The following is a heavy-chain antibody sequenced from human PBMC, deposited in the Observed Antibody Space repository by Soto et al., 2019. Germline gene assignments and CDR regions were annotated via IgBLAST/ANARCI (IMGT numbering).Heavy chain of an antibody. J-gene: IGHJ6*02. CDR3: ARDYQLRFLEEYYYYGMDV. CDR1: GGSISSGDYY. V-gene: IGHV4-30-4*01. Sequence: SETLSLTCTVSGGSISSGDYYWSWIRQPPGKGLEWIGYIYYSGSTYYNPSLKSRVTISVDTSKNQFSLKLSSVTAADTVVYYCARDYQLRFLEEYYYYGMDVWGQGTTVTVSS. CDR2: IYYSGST. D-gene: IGHD3-3*01.